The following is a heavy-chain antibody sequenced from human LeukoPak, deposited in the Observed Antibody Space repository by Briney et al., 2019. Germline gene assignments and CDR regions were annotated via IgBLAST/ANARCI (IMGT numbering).Heavy chain of an antibody. CDR2: ISAYSGST. CDR1: GYTFTSHG. Sequence: GSAVKVCLKASGYTFTSHGICWVRQAPGQGQEWVGWISAYSGSTNYAHTVQGRVSITIYTYTGTASMHLRSMRGEDTAVYYCAKGLWGSIAPQGYWGQGALVTVSS. V-gene: IGHV1-18*01. D-gene: IGHD3-16*01. CDR3: AKGLWGSIAPQGY. J-gene: IGHJ4*02.